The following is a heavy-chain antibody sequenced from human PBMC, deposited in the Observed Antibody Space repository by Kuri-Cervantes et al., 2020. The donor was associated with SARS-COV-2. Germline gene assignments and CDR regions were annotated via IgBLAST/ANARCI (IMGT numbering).Heavy chain of an antibody. D-gene: IGHD3-3*01. CDR2: INSDGSST. J-gene: IGHJ4*02. CDR3: ARGITIFGVVTQDY. CDR1: GFTFSSYW. V-gene: IGHV3-74*01. Sequence: GGSLRLSCAASGFTFSSYWMHWVRQAPGKGLVWVSRINSDGSSTSYADSVKGRFTISRDNAKNTLHLQMNSLRAEDTAVYYCARGITIFGVVTQDYWGQGTLVTVSS.